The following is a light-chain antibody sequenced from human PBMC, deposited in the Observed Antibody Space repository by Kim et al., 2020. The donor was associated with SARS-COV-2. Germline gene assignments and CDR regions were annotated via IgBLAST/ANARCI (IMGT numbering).Light chain of an antibody. J-gene: IGLJ3*02. CDR2: RNN. V-gene: IGLV1-47*01. CDR3: AAWDDSLSGWV. Sequence: GRRLTISGPGSRSNIGSNNVYRYQQLPGKAPKLLNYRNNQRPSGVPDRYSGSKSGPSASLAISGLRSEDEADYYCAAWDDSLSGWVFGGGTKLTVL. CDR1: RSNIGSNN.